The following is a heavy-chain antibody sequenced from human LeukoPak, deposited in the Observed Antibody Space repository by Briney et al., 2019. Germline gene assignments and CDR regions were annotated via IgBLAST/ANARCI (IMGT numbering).Heavy chain of an antibody. CDR2: IYYSGRT. CDR1: GASMSGYY. CDR3: ARGFYSPAY. J-gene: IGHJ4*02. Sequence: SETLSLTCTVSGASMSGYYWSWIRQPPGKGLEWVGYIYYSGRTFYNPSLKSRVTISVDTSKNQFSLKLSSVTAADTAIYYCARGFYSPAYWGQGTLVTVSS. V-gene: IGHV4-59*01. D-gene: IGHD4-11*01.